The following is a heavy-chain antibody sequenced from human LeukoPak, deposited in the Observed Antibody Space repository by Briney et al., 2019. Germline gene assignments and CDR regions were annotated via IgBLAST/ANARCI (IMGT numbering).Heavy chain of an antibody. CDR3: AREKRYRSTTSCHRDAFDI. CDR1: GGSLSSYY. V-gene: IGHV4-59*01. Sequence: SETLSLTCTVDGGSLSSYYWSWIRQPPGKGLEWMGYIYYSGGTNSNTSLKSRVTISVDPPKNQFSLKRSSVTAADTAVYYCAREKRYRSTTSCHRDAFDIWGQGTTVTVPS. D-gene: IGHD2-2*01. CDR2: IYYSGGT. J-gene: IGHJ3*02.